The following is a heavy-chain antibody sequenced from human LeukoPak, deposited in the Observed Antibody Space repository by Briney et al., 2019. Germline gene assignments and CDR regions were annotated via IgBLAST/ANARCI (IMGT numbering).Heavy chain of an antibody. CDR2: IIPIFGTA. Sequence: ASVKVSCKASGGTFSSYAISWVRQAPGQGLEWMGGIIPIFGTANYAQKFQGRVTITADESTSTAYMELSSLRSEDTAVYYCAREKDYGENSEIFDYWGQGTLVTVSS. CDR1: GGTFSSYA. CDR3: AREKDYGENSEIFDY. D-gene: IGHD4-17*01. V-gene: IGHV1-69*13. J-gene: IGHJ4*02.